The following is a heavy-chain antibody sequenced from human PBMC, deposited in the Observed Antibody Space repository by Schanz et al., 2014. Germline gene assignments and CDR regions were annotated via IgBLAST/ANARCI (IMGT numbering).Heavy chain of an antibody. V-gene: IGHV3-21*04. Sequence: VQLVESGGGVVQPGGSLKLSCAASGLIFSNYVMSWVRQAPGKGLEWVSTIGTSGGTNYAESVKGRFTISRDSAENSLYLQMNSLRAEDTAVYYCARAGYCTSVSCSLFVSDYWGQGTLVTVSS. CDR1: GLIFSNYV. J-gene: IGHJ4*02. D-gene: IGHD2-2*03. CDR2: IGTSGGT. CDR3: ARAGYCTSVSCSLFVSDY.